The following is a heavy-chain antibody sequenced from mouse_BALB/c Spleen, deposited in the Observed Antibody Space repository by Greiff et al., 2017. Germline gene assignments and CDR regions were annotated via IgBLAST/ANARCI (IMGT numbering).Heavy chain of an antibody. CDR1: GFTFSSFG. D-gene: IGHD6-2*01. CDR2: ISSGSSTI. V-gene: IGHV5-17*02. Sequence: EVQLVESGGGLVQPGGSRKLSCAASGFTFSSFGMHWVRQAPEKGLEWVAYISSGSSTIYYADTVKGRFTISRDNPKNTLFLQMTSLRSEDTAMYYCAREGLVEDYFDYWGQGTTLTVSS. J-gene: IGHJ2*01. CDR3: AREGLVEDYFDY.